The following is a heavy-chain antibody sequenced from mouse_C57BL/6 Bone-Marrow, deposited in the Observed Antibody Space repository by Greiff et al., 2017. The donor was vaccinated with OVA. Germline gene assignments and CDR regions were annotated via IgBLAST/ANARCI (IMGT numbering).Heavy chain of an antibody. V-gene: IGHV1-50*01. Sequence: QVQLQQPGAELVKPGASVKLSFKASGYTFTSYWMQWVKQRPGQGLEWIGEIDPSDSSTNYNPKFKGKATLTVDTSSSTAYLKLSSLTSEDAAVDYCARSGDDGSRAWFAYWGQGTLVTVSA. D-gene: IGHD1-1*01. J-gene: IGHJ3*01. CDR3: ARSGDDGSRAWFAY. CDR2: IDPSDSST. CDR1: GYTFTSYW.